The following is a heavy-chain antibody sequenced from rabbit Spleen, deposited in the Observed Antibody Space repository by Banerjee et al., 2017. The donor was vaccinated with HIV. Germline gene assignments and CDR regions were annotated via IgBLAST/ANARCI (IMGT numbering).Heavy chain of an antibody. V-gene: IGHV1S40*01. CDR2: IDPVFGIT. D-gene: IGHD8-1*01. CDR3: ARDGAGGSYFAL. CDR1: GVSFSGSSY. J-gene: IGHJ4*01. Sequence: QSLEESGGDLVKPGASLTLTCIASGVSFSGSSYMCWVRQAPGKGLEWIGYIDPVFGITYYASWVNGRFSISRENAQNTVFLQMTSLTAADTATYFCARDGAGGSYFALWGPGTLVTVS.